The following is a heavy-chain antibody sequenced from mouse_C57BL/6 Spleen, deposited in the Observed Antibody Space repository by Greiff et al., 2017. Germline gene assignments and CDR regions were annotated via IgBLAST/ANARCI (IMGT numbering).Heavy chain of an antibody. V-gene: IGHV1-52*01. Sequence: VQLQQPGAELVRPGSSVKLSCKASGYTFTSYWMHWVKQRPIQGLEWIGNIDPSDSETHYNQKFKDKATLTVDKSSSTAYMQLSSLTSEDSAVYYCASDYDGNAMDYWGQGTSVTVSS. CDR3: ASDYDGNAMDY. D-gene: IGHD2-4*01. CDR2: IDPSDSET. CDR1: GYTFTSYW. J-gene: IGHJ4*01.